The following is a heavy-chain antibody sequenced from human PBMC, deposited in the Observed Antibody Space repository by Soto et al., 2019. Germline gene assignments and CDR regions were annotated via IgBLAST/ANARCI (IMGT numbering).Heavy chain of an antibody. V-gene: IGHV3-33*01. Sequence: QVQLVESGGGVVQPGRSLRLSCAASGFTFSSYGMHWVRQAPSKGLEWVAVIWYDGTNKYYADSVKGRFTISRDNSKNTLYLQMNSLRAEDTVVYYCARDRGYSYYGMDVWGQGTTVTVSS. CDR3: ARDRGYSYYGMDV. CDR2: IWYDGTNK. D-gene: IGHD3-10*01. J-gene: IGHJ6*02. CDR1: GFTFSSYG.